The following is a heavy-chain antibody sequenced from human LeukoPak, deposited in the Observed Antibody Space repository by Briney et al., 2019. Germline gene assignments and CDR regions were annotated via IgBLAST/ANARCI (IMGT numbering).Heavy chain of an antibody. CDR2: TSRSGEST. J-gene: IGHJ4*02. Sequence: PGGSLRLSCAASGFIFSSCAMSWVRQAPGKGLEWVSTTSRSGESTYYADSVKGRFTISRDNSKNTLYLQMNSLRGEDTAVYYCARDGRFLEWLDWGQGTLVTVSS. CDR1: GFIFSSCA. D-gene: IGHD3-3*01. CDR3: ARDGRFLEWLD. V-gene: IGHV3-23*01.